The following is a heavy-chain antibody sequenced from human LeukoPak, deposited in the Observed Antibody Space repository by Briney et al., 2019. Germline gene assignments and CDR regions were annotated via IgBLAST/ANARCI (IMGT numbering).Heavy chain of an antibody. CDR2: IKQDGSEK. CDR1: GFTFSSYW. D-gene: IGHD6-13*01. CDR3: ARGTKAAAGYYYCDH. J-gene: IGHJ4*02. V-gene: IGHV3-7*04. Sequence: GGSLRLSCAASGFTFSSYWMSWVRQAPGKGLEWVANIKQDGSEKYYVDSVKGRFTISRDNAKNSLYLQMNSLRAEDTAGYYCARGTKAAAGYYYCDHGGQGTQVTVSS.